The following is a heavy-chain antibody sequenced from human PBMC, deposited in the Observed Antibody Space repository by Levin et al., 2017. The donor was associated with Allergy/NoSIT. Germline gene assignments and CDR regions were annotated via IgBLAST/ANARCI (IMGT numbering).Heavy chain of an antibody. D-gene: IGHD7-27*01. Sequence: PGESLKISCAVSGFIFSDHYMDWVRQAPGKGLEWVGRSRNKANSYTTEYAAAVKGRFIISRDDSKNSLDLQMNSLQTEDTALYYCARVGVGTGDYRTYYGMDVWGQGTTVTVSS. CDR1: GFIFSDHY. V-gene: IGHV3-72*01. CDR3: ARVGVGTGDYRTYYGMDV. CDR2: SRNKANSYTT. J-gene: IGHJ6*02.